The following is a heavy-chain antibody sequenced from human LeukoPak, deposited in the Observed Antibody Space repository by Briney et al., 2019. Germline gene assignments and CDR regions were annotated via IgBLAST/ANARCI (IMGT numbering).Heavy chain of an antibody. CDR3: ARGGRPDY. J-gene: IGHJ4*02. CDR2: ISRASSYI. D-gene: IGHD3-10*01. Sequence: GGSLRLSCAASGFTFSAYGMNWVRQAPGKGLEWVSSISRASSYIHYTDSVKGRFTISRDNAKNSLYLQMNSLRAEDTAVYYCARGGRPDYWGQGTLVTVSS. CDR1: GFTFSAYG. V-gene: IGHV3-21*01.